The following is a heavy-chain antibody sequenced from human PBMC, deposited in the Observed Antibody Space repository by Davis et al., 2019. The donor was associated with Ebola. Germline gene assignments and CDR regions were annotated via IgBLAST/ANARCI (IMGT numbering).Heavy chain of an antibody. Sequence: PGGSLRLSCAASGFTFSSYGMHWVRQAPGKGLEWVAVISYDGSNKYYADSVKGRFTISRDNSKNTLYLQMNSLRAEDTAVYYCAKDLNSITIFGVAMGGMDVWGQGTTVTVSS. J-gene: IGHJ6*02. CDR3: AKDLNSITIFGVAMGGMDV. V-gene: IGHV3-30*18. D-gene: IGHD3-3*01. CDR2: ISYDGSNK. CDR1: GFTFSSYG.